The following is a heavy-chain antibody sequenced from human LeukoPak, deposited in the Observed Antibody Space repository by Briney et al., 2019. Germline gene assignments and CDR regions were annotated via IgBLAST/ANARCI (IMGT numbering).Heavy chain of an antibody. J-gene: IGHJ4*02. V-gene: IGHV3-7*03. CDR2: IKQDGSEK. Sequence: GGSLRLSCAASGFTFSSDWMSWVRRAPGKGLEWVANIKQDGSEKYYVDSVKGRFTISRDNAKNSLYLQMNSLRAEDTAVYYCARGRPHGNDYWGQGPLVTVSS. D-gene: IGHD4-23*01. CDR1: GFTFSSDW. CDR3: ARGRPHGNDY.